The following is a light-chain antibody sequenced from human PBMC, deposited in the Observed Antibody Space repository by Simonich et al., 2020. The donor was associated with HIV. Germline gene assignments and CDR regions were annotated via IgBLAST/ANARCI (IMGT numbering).Light chain of an antibody. V-gene: IGKV3-15*01. CDR3: QHYNNWLFT. CDR1: QSVSSSY. J-gene: IGKJ3*01. Sequence: EIVLTQSPGTLSLSPGERATPSCRASQSVSSSYLAWYQQKPGQAPRLLIYDASTRATGIPARFSGSGSGTEFTLTISSMQSEDFALYYCQHYNNWLFTFGPGTKVDVK. CDR2: DAS.